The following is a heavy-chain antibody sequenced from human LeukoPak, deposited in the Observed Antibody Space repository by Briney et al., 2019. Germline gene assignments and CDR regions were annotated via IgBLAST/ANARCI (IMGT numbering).Heavy chain of an antibody. CDR1: GGTSNSHA. Sequence: PGSSVKVSCKASGGTSNSHAISWVRQARGQGLEFMVRITPNLGTTNRAQNLQDRVTLNADKSTNTAYMEITSLTSDDTAVYYCATTNDGAGYPWGDFFDFWGQGTLVTVSS. D-gene: IGHD3-9*01. CDR2: ITPNLGTT. CDR3: ATTNDGAGYPWGDFFDF. V-gene: IGHV1-69*04. J-gene: IGHJ4*02.